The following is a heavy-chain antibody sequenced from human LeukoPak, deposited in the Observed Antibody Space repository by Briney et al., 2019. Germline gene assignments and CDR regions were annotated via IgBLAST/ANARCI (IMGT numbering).Heavy chain of an antibody. V-gene: IGHV4-61*02. D-gene: IGHD6-19*01. Sequence: SETLSLTCTVSGGSISSGSYYWSWIRQPAGKGLEWIGRIYTSGSTNYNPSLKSRVTMSVDTSKNQFSLKLSSVTAADTAVYYCVRGSSGWYPRDDYWGQGTLVTVSS. CDR1: GGSISSGSYY. CDR3: VRGSSGWYPRDDY. CDR2: IYTSGST. J-gene: IGHJ4*02.